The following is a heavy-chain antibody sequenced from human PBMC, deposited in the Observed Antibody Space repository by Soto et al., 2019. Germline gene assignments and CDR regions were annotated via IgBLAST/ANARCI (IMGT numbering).Heavy chain of an antibody. CDR2: TYYSGST. D-gene: IGHD5-18*01. CDR3: ARGGTAMVNGYYYYGMDV. Sequence: SETLSLTCTVSGGSISSYYWSWIRQPPGKGLEWIGYTYYSGSTNYNPSLKSRVTISVDTSKNQFSLKLSSVTAADTAVYYCARGGTAMVNGYYYYGMDVWGQGTTVTVSS. V-gene: IGHV4-59*01. J-gene: IGHJ6*02. CDR1: GGSISSYY.